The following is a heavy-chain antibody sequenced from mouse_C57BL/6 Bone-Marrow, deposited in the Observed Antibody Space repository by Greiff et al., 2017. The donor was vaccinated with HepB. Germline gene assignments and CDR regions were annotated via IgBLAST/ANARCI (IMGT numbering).Heavy chain of an antibody. J-gene: IGHJ2*01. D-gene: IGHD1-1*01. CDR3: ARRGYYGSSYPLFDY. Sequence: VQLKQSGAELVKPGGSVKISCKASGYTFTSYWINRVKQRPGQGLEWIGDIFPGSGSTKYNEKFKSKATLTVDTSSSTAYMQLSSLTSEDSAVYYCARRGYYGSSYPLFDYWGQGTTLTVSS. CDR2: IFPGSGST. CDR1: GYTFTSYW. V-gene: IGHV1-55*01.